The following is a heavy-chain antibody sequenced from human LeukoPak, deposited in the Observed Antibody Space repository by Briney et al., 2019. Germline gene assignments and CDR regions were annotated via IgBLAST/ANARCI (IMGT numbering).Heavy chain of an antibody. CDR2: MSCDGSKK. Sequence: GGSLRLSCAASGFTFSSCAMHWVRQAPGKGLEWVAVMSCDGSKKYYADSVKGRFTISRDNAKKTLYLQMNSLRAEDTAVYYCAKDYISSSWGDFDYWGQGTLVTVSS. J-gene: IGHJ4*02. CDR3: AKDYISSSWGDFDY. V-gene: IGHV3-30-3*01. CDR1: GFTFSSCA. D-gene: IGHD6-6*01.